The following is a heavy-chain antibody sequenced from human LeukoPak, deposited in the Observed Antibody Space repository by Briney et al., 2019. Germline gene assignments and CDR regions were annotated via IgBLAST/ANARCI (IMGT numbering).Heavy chain of an antibody. CDR1: GCTVSSTH. Sequence: PGGSLRLSCAASGCTVSSTHMSWVRQAPGKGLKWVAVIWYDGSNKYYADSVKGRFTISRDNSKNTLYLQMNSLRAEDTAVYYCARGSGGYDPLDFDSWGQGTLVTVFS. J-gene: IGHJ4*02. CDR3: ARGSGGYDPLDFDS. V-gene: IGHV3-33*08. CDR2: IWYDGSNK. D-gene: IGHD5-12*01.